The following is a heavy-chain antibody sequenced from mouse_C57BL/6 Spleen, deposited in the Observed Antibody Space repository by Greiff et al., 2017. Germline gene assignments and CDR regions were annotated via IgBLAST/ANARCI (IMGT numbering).Heavy chain of an antibody. Sequence: VKLMESGAELVKPGASVKISCKASGYAFSSYWMNWVKQRPGKGLEWIGQIYPGDGDTNYNGKFKGKATLTADKSSSTAYMQLSSLTSEDSAVYFCARGGTAQATSPFAYWGQGTLVTVSA. CDR1: GYAFSSYW. V-gene: IGHV1-80*01. J-gene: IGHJ3*01. CDR2: IYPGDGDT. CDR3: ARGGTAQATSPFAY. D-gene: IGHD3-2*02.